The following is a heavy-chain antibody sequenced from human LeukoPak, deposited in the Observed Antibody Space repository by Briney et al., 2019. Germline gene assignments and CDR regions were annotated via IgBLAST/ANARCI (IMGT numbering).Heavy chain of an antibody. Sequence: ASVKVSCKASGYTFTGYYMHWVRQAPGQGLEWMGGIIPIFGTANYAQKFQGRVTITADESTSTAYMELSSLRSEDTAVYYCAREESGYSYGTLDYWGQGTLVTVSS. CDR2: IIPIFGTA. J-gene: IGHJ4*02. D-gene: IGHD5-18*01. CDR3: AREESGYSYGTLDY. V-gene: IGHV1-69*13. CDR1: GYTFTGYY.